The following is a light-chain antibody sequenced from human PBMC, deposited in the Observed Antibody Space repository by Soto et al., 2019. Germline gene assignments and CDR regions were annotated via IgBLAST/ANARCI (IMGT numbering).Light chain of an antibody. CDR1: ETVGSSF. CDR2: GAS. J-gene: IGKJ4*01. Sequence: EVVLTQSPGTLSLSPGERATLSCRDSETVGSSFLAWYQQRPGQAPRLLMYGASTRAAGIPDRFSGGGSGADFTLTINRLEPEDFAVYYCHHYGSYPLTFGGGTKVEIK. CDR3: HHYGSYPLT. V-gene: IGKV3-20*01.